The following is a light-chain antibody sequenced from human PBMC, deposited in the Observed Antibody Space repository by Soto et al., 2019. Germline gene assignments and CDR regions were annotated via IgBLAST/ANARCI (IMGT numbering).Light chain of an antibody. CDR2: GAS. J-gene: IGKJ1*01. CDR3: QQYNKWPWT. Sequence: EIVLMPVPATPSVTPGERATLSCRASQSVSSNLAWYQQKPGQAPRLLIYGASTRATGIPARFSGSGSGTEFTLTISSLQSEDFAVYYCQQYNKWPWTFGPGTKVDIK. V-gene: IGKV3-15*01. CDR1: QSVSSN.